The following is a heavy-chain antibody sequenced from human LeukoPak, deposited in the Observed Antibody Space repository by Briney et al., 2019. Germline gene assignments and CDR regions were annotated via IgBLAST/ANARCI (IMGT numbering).Heavy chain of an antibody. V-gene: IGHV1-18*01. CDR2: ISAYNGNT. D-gene: IGHD3-22*01. J-gene: IGHJ5*02. Sequence: ASVKVSCKASGYTFTSYGISWVRQAPGQGLEWMGWISAYNGNTNYAQKFQGRVTITTDESTSTAYMELSSLRSEDTAVYYCARDLPGGDYYDSSGYYLGSWFDPWGQGTLVTVSS. CDR3: ARDLPGGDYYDSSGYYLGSWFDP. CDR1: GYTFTSYG.